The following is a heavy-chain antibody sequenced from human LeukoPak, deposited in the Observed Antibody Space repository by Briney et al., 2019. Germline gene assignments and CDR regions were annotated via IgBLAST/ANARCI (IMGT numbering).Heavy chain of an antibody. D-gene: IGHD4-23*01. CDR2: ISSSSSYI. V-gene: IGHV3-21*01. CDR1: GFTFSDYN. J-gene: IGHJ4*02. Sequence: GGSLRLSCAASGFTFSDYNMNWVRRAPGKGLEWVSSISSSSSYIFYADSVKGRFTISRDNAKNSLFLQMNSLRVEDTAVYYCARVYYGGSSRLDYWGQGTLVTVSS. CDR3: ARVYYGGSSRLDY.